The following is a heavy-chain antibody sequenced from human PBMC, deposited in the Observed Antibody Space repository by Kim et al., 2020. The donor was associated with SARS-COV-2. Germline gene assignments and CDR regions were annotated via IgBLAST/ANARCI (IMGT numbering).Heavy chain of an antibody. CDR3: ARQKYYYDRSFDY. CDR1: GGSISSSTYY. CDR2: IYYSGRT. J-gene: IGHJ4*02. D-gene: IGHD3-22*01. V-gene: IGHV4-39*01. Sequence: SETLSLTCSVSGGSISSSTYYWGWIRQPPGKGLEWIGSIYYSGRTYYNPSLKSRVTISVDTSKNQFSLNLTSVTAADTTVYYCARQKYYYDRSFDYWGQGTLVTVSS.